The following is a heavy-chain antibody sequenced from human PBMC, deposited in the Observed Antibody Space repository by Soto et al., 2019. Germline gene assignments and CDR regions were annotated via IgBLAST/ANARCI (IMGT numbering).Heavy chain of an antibody. D-gene: IGHD6-13*01. J-gene: IGHJ4*02. CDR3: ASDPYSKIAGS. CDR2: MYSGGDT. V-gene: IGHV3-66*01. CDR1: GFTVSTYY. Sequence: GGSLRLSCAASGFTVSTYYMSWLRQAPGKGLEWVSIMYSGGDTYYADSVKGRFTISRDNSKNTLYLQVNSLGVEDTAVYYCASDPYSKIAGSRGQGTLVTVSS.